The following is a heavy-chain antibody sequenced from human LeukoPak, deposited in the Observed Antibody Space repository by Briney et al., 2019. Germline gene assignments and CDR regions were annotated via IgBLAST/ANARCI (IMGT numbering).Heavy chain of an antibody. CDR3: ARVRGSGRAYYYYYMDV. CDR2: IYYSGST. J-gene: IGHJ6*03. V-gene: IGHV4-31*03. D-gene: IGHD6-19*01. Sequence: SETLSLTCTVSGGSISSGGYYWSWIRQHPGKGLEWIGYIYYSGSTYYNPSLKSRVTISVDTSKNQFSLKLSSVTAADTAVYYCARVRGSGRAYYYYYMDVWGKGTTVTVSS. CDR1: GGSISSGGYY.